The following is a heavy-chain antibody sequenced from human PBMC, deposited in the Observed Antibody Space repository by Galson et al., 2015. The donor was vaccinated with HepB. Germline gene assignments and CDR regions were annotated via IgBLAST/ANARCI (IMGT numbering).Heavy chain of an antibody. Sequence: SLRLSCAASGFTFSSYGMHWARQAPGKGLEWVAVISYDGSNKYYTDSVKGRFTISRDNSKSTLYLQMNSLRAEDTAVYYCAKDQGPHYDFWIAYLDFWGQGTLLTVSS. J-gene: IGHJ4*02. CDR2: ISYDGSNK. V-gene: IGHV3-30*18. CDR3: AKDQGPHYDFWIAYLDF. CDR1: GFTFSSYG. D-gene: IGHD3-3*01.